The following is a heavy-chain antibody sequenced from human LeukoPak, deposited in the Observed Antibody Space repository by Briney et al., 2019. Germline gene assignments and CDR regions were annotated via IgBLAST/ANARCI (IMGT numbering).Heavy chain of an antibody. V-gene: IGHV1-8*01. CDR2: MNPHSGNT. D-gene: IGHD4-17*01. CDR1: GYTFTNYD. J-gene: IGHJ5*02. CDR3: ARLSSHYGDYKVDP. Sequence: ASVKVSCKASGYTFTNYDINWVRQATGQGLEWMGWMNPHSGNTGYAQKFQGRVTMTRNTSISTAYMGLSSLRSEDTAVYYCARLSSHYGDYKVDPWGQGTLVTVSS.